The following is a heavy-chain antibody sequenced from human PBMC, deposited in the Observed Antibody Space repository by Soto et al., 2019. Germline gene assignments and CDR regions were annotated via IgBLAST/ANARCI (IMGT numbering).Heavy chain of an antibody. D-gene: IGHD2-21*02. J-gene: IGHJ4*02. V-gene: IGHV1-2*04. CDR2: INPNSGGT. CDR3: ARELYCGGDCSPTGPFDY. Sequence: QVQLVQSGAEVKKPGASVKVSCKASGYTFTGYYMHWVRQAPGQGLEWMGWINPNSGGTNYAQKFQGWVTMTRDKSISTADMELSRLRSDDTAVYYCARELYCGGDCSPTGPFDYWGQGTLVTVAS. CDR1: GYTFTGYY.